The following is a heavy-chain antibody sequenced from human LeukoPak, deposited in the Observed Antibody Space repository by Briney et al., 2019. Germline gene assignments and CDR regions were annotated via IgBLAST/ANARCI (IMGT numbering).Heavy chain of an antibody. J-gene: IGHJ4*02. D-gene: IGHD3/OR15-3a*01. CDR1: GFTFSSYW. CDR3: VRDGRPLDY. CDR2: IKQDGGER. Sequence: PGGSLRLSCAASGFTFSSYWMTWVRQPPGKGLEWVANIKQDGGERYYVDSVRGRFTISRDNSKNSLYLQMNSLRAEDTAVYYCVRDGRPLDYWGQGTLVTVSS. V-gene: IGHV3-7*01.